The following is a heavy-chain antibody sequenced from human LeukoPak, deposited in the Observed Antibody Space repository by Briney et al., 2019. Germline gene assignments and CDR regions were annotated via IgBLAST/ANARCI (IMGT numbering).Heavy chain of an antibody. CDR2: IYPGDSDT. D-gene: IGHD3-3*01. V-gene: IGHV5-51*01. Sequence: PGESLKISCEASGYSLTSYWIGWVRQMPGQGLEGMGIIYPGDSDTRYSPSFRGQVTISADKSVTTAYLQWTSLKASDTAMYYCARLEHYDFWSGYGKGVDVWGQGTTVTVSS. CDR3: ARLEHYDFWSGYGKGVDV. CDR1: GYSLTSYW. J-gene: IGHJ6*02.